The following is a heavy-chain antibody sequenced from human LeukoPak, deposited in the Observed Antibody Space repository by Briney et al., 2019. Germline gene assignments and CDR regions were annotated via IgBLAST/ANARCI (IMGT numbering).Heavy chain of an antibody. CDR2: ITTSGSTT. CDR1: GFTFSSYE. CDR3: AREAYDSSLY. Sequence: GGSLRLSCAASGFTFSSYEMNWVRQAPGKGLEWVSHITTSGSTTYYADSVKGRFTISRDNAKNSLFLQMNSLRAEDTAVYYCAREAYDSSLYWGQGTLVTVSS. J-gene: IGHJ4*02. D-gene: IGHD3-22*01. V-gene: IGHV3-48*03.